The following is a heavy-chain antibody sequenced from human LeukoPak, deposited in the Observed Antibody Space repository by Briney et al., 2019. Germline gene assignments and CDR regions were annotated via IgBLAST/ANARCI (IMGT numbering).Heavy chain of an antibody. D-gene: IGHD6-19*01. J-gene: IGHJ6*02. CDR3: ARVISGSSGWVYYYYGMDV. Sequence: GASVKVSCKASGYTFTGYYMHWVRQAPGQGLEWMGWINPNSGGTNYAQKFQGRVTMTRDTSISTAYMELSRLRSDDTAVYYCARVISGSSGWVYYYYGMDVWGQGTTVTVSS. V-gene: IGHV1-2*02. CDR1: GYTFTGYY. CDR2: INPNSGGT.